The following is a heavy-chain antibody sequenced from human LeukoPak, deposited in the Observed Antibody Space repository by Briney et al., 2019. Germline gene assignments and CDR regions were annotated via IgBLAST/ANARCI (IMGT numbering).Heavy chain of an antibody. D-gene: IGHD3-10*01. CDR3: AKDLRSLYESGNYGWFDP. CDR1: GITLNNNA. V-gene: IGHV3-23*01. CDR2: ISINGGTT. J-gene: IGHJ5*02. Sequence: GESLRLSCAASGITLNNNAMSWVRQAPGKGPEWVSSISINGGTTYYADSVKGRFTISRDNSKNTLYLQMNSLRAEDTAVYYCAKDLRSLYESGNYGWFDPWGQGAQVTVSS.